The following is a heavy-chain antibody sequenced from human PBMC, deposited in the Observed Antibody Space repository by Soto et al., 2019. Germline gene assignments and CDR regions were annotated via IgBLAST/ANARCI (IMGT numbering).Heavy chain of an antibody. CDR1: GGSFSGDY. CDR2: INHSGST. J-gene: IGHJ6*03. CDR3: ARGRAPDYYYYYMDV. Sequence: SETLSLTCAVYGGSFSGDYWSWIRQPPGKGLEWIGEINHSGSTNYNPSLKSRVTISVDTSKNEFSLKLSSVTAADTAVYYCARGRAPDYYYYYMDVWGKGTTVTVSS. V-gene: IGHV4-34*01.